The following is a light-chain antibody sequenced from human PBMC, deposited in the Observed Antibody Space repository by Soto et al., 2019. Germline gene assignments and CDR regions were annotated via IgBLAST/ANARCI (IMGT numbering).Light chain of an antibody. CDR3: QQLNSYPPIT. CDR2: AAY. CDR1: QGISSY. J-gene: IGKJ5*01. Sequence: DIQLTQSPSFLSASVGDRVTITCRASQGISSYLAWYQQKPGKAPKLLIYAAYTLQRGDPSRFSGSGSGTEFTLTISSLQPEDFATYSCQQLNSYPPITVGRGTRLEIK. V-gene: IGKV1-9*01.